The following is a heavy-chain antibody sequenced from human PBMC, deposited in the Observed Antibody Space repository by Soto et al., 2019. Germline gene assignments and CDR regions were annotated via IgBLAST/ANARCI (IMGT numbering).Heavy chain of an antibody. V-gene: IGHV4-59*01. J-gene: IGHJ5*02. D-gene: IGHD3-10*01. CDR3: ARDGSGSYTWFDP. CDR2: IYYSGST. Sequence: SETLSLTCTVSGGSISSYYWSWIRQPPGKGLEWIGYIYYSGSTNYNPSLKSRVTISVDTSKNQFSLKLSSVTAADTAVYYCARDGSGSYTWFDPWGQGTLVTVSS. CDR1: GGSISSYY.